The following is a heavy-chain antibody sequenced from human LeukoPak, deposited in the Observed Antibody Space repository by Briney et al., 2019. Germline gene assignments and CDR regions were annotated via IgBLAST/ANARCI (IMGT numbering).Heavy chain of an antibody. D-gene: IGHD5-24*01. CDR1: GGSFSGYY. CDR2: INHSGST. V-gene: IGHV4-34*01. J-gene: IGHJ3*02. Sequence: SETLSLTCVVCGGSFSGYYWSWIRQPPGKGLEWIGEINHSGSTNYNPSLKSRVTISVDTSKNQFSLKLSSVTAADTAVYYCARSLEDAFDIWGQGTMVTVSS. CDR3: ARSLEDAFDI.